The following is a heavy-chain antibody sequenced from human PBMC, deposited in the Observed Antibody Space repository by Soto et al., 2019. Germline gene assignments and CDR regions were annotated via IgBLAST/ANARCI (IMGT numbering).Heavy chain of an antibody. CDR3: VGGQYYFDY. D-gene: IGHD3-10*01. J-gene: IGHJ4*02. V-gene: IGHV3-30*03. Sequence: QVQLVESGGGVVQPGRSLRLSCAASGFPFTTYGMHWVREGPGKGLEWVAVISYDGSNRYYADSVKGRLTISRDNSKNTLYLQMNDLRPEDTALYYCVGGQYYFDYRGQGTLLTVSS. CDR1: GFPFTTYG. CDR2: ISYDGSNR.